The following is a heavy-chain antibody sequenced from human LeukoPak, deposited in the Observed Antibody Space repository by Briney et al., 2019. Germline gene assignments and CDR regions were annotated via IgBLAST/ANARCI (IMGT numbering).Heavy chain of an antibody. CDR3: AEESKSNYYQYYGMDV. CDR1: GFTFSNFA. Sequence: GGSLRLSCAASGFTFSNFAMNWVRQAPGKGLQWVSGISGSGGSTYYADSVKGRFTISRDNSKNTLYLQMNSLRAEDTAVYYCAEESKSNYYQYYGMDVWGQGTTVTVSS. V-gene: IGHV3-23*01. J-gene: IGHJ6*02. CDR2: ISGSGGST.